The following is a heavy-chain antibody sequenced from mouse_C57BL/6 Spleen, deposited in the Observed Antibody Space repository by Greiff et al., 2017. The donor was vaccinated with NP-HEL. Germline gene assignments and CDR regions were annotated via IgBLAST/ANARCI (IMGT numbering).Heavy chain of an antibody. J-gene: IGHJ3*01. V-gene: IGHV1-78*01. D-gene: IGHD2-4*01. CDR3: ARDGLPWFAY. CDR1: GYTFTDHT. CDR2: IYPRDGST. Sequence: QVQLQQPGAELVMPGASVKLSCKASGYTFTDHTIHWMKQRPEQGLEWIGYIYPRDGSTKYNEKFKGKATLTADKSSSTAYMQLNSLTSEDSAVYFCARDGLPWFAYWGQGTLVTVSA.